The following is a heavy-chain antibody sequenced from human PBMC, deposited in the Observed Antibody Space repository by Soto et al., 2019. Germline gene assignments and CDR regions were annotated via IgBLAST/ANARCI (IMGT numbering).Heavy chain of an antibody. CDR2: FDPEDGET. D-gene: IGHD6-13*01. J-gene: IGHJ5*02. CDR3: AISYLWAAAAT. CDR1: GYTHTELS. V-gene: IGHV1-24*01. Sequence: GASVKVSCKVSGYTHTELSMHWVRQAPGKGLEWMGGFDPEDGETIYAQKFQGRVTMTEGTSTDTAYMELSSLRSEDTAVYYCAISYLWAAAATWGQGTQVTVSS.